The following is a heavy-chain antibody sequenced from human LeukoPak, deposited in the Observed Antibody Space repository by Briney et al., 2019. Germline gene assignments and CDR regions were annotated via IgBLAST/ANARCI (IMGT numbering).Heavy chain of an antibody. V-gene: IGHV3-48*01. J-gene: IGHJ4*02. CDR2: ITTSSRTI. CDR1: GFNFSSYS. D-gene: IGHD3-3*01. CDR3: ARDGYDFWSDYPTTLDY. Sequence: GGSLRLSCAASGFNFSSYSMNWVRQAPGKGLEWVSYITTSSRTIYYADSVKGRFTISRDNAKNSLFLQMNSLRAEDTAVYYCARDGYDFWSDYPTTLDYWGQGTLVTVSS.